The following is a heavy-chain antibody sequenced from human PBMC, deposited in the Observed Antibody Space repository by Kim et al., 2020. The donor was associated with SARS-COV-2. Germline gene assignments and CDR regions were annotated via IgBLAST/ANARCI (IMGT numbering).Heavy chain of an antibody. CDR3: AKVIAVAGTGRDYYYYGMDV. V-gene: IGHV3-33*06. J-gene: IGHJ6*02. D-gene: IGHD6-19*01. Sequence: RFTISRDNSKNTLYLQMNSLRAEDTAVYYCAKVIAVAGTGRDYYYYGMDVWGQGTTVTVSS.